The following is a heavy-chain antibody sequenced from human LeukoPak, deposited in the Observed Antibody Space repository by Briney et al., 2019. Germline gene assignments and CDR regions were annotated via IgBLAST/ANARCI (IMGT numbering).Heavy chain of an antibody. J-gene: IGHJ3*02. V-gene: IGHV3-23*01. D-gene: IGHD4-23*01. CDR3: AKDYGGNSDAFDS. Sequence: VGSLRLSPAASGFTSSSYAMRWGPPAPGKGLWRVSSISGSGTSTYYAHSVKGRFTITRDNSKNTLYLQMNSLRAQDTALYSCAKDYGGNSDAFDSWGQGTVVSVSS. CDR2: ISGSGTST. CDR1: GFTSSSYA.